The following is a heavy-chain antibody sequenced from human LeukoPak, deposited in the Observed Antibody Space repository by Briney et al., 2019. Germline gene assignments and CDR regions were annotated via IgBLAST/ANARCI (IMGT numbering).Heavy chain of an antibody. CDR3: ARGTPNWGMFDY. CDR2: TYSGGST. J-gene: IGHJ4*02. V-gene: IGHV3-66*02. Sequence: GGSLRLSCAASGFTVSSNYMSWVRQAPGKGLEWVSVTYSGGSTYYADSVKGRFTISRDNSKNTLYLQMNSLRAEDTAVYYCARGTPNWGMFDYWGQGTLVTVSS. CDR1: GFTVSSNY. D-gene: IGHD7-27*01.